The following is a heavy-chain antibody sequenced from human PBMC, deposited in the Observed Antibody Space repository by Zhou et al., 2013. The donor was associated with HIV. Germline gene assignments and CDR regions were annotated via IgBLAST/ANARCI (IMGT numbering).Heavy chain of an antibody. Sequence: QVQLVQSGAEMKKPGASVNISCKASGYAFSTYYIHWVQQAPGQGLEWMGLINPGIGSTYYAEKFQGRVTMTRDTSTNTVNMQLGTLTSEDTAVYYCNRGMQQWVNDAFDTWGQGTMVTISS. CDR3: NRGMQQWVNDAFDT. V-gene: IGHV1-46*03. CDR1: GYAFSTYY. J-gene: IGHJ3*02. D-gene: IGHD6-13*01. CDR2: INPGIGST.